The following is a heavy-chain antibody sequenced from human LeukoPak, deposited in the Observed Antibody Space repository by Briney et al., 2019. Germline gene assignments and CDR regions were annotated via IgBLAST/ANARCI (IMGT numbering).Heavy chain of an antibody. D-gene: IGHD6-13*01. CDR3: ARARIAAAAEYFDY. CDR1: GYSISSGYY. J-gene: IGHJ4*02. CDR2: IYHSGST. V-gene: IGHV4-38-2*01. Sequence: SETLSLTCAVSGYSISSGYYWGWIRQPPGKGLEWIGSIYHSGSTYYNPSLKSRVTISVDTSKNQFSLKLSSVTAADSAVYYCARARIAAAAEYFDYWGQGTLVTVSS.